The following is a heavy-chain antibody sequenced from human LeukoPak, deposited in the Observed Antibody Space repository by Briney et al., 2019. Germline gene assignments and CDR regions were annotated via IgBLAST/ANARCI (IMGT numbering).Heavy chain of an antibody. Sequence: GGSLRLSRAASGFSFSSTSMHWVRQAPGKGLEWVAVISSTGNIKNFADSVKGRFTISRDNSKNTLYLQMNTLRAEDTSFYYCAKDNSHWLFDYWGRGTLVTVSS. J-gene: IGHJ4*02. CDR3: AKDNSHWLFDY. CDR2: ISSTGNIK. D-gene: IGHD1-1*01. V-gene: IGHV3-30-3*01. CDR1: GFSFSSTS.